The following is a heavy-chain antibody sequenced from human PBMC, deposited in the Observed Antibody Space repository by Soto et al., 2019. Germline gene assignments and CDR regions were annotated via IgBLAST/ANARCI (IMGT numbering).Heavy chain of an antibody. V-gene: IGHV3-33*01. D-gene: IGHD3-10*01. CDR3: ATDTGRKSRKFIFEQ. CDR1: VCSCSDYF. Sequence: PWLCXRLSGSAGVCSCSDYFMHWFRHAPGKGLEWVAVMWYHGRDLFYTDSVKGRFTISRHNSKNKLFLQMNSLRADDTAVYYCATDTGRKSRKFIFEQWGQGALVTV. J-gene: IGHJ4*02. CDR2: MWYHGRDL.